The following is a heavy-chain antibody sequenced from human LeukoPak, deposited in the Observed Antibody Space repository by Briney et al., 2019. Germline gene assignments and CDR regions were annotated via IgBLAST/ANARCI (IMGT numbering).Heavy chain of an antibody. J-gene: IGHJ4*02. D-gene: IGHD2-2*01. CDR3: ARVVGYCSSTSCDYYLDY. CDR1: GYTFTGYY. V-gene: IGHV1-2*02. CDR2: INPNSGGT. Sequence: ASVKVSCRASGYTFTGYYMHWVRQAPGQGLEWMGWINPNSGGTNYAQKFQGRVTMTRDTSISTAYMELSRLRSDDTAVYYCARVVGYCSSTSCDYYLDYWGQGTLVTVSS.